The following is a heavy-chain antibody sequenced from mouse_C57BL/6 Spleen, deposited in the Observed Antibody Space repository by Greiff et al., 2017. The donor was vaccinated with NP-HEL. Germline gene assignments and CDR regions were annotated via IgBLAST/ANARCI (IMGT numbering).Heavy chain of an antibody. D-gene: IGHD2-4*01. Sequence: VQLQQSGAELVRPGASVKLSCTASGFNIKDDYMHWVKQRPEQGLEWIGWIDPENGDTEYASKFHGKATITADTSSNTAYLQLSSLTSEDTAVYYCTTYDYDGVGYWGQGTTLTVSS. CDR2: IDPENGDT. V-gene: IGHV14-4*01. CDR3: TTYDYDGVGY. J-gene: IGHJ2*01. CDR1: GFNIKDDY.